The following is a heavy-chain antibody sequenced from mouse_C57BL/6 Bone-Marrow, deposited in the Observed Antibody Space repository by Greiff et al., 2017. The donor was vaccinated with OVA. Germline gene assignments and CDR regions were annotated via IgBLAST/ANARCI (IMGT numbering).Heavy chain of an antibody. CDR2: IYPRSGNT. CDR3: ARGGSGAGFAY. V-gene: IGHV1-81*01. D-gene: IGHD3-2*02. J-gene: IGHJ3*01. Sequence: QVQLKQSGAELARPGASVKLSCKASGYTFTSYGISWVKQRTGQGLEWIGEIYPRSGNTYYNEKFKGKATLTADKSSSTAYMGLRSLTSEDSAVDFCARGGSGAGFAYWGQGTLVTVSA. CDR1: GYTFTSYG.